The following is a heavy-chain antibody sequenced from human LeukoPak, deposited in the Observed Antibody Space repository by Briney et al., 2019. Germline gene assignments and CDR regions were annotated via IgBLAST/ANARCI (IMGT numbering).Heavy chain of an antibody. Sequence: SETLSLTCTVSSYSISNGYYWGWLRQPPGKGLEWIGSMFHSGNTYYNPSLKSRVTILLDTSKNQFSLKLRSVTAGDTAVYYCARLSQFGVLRFSYYMDVWGKGTTVTVSS. J-gene: IGHJ6*03. CDR3: ARLSQFGVLRFSYYMDV. CDR1: SYSISNGYY. CDR2: MFHSGNT. D-gene: IGHD3-3*01. V-gene: IGHV4-38-2*02.